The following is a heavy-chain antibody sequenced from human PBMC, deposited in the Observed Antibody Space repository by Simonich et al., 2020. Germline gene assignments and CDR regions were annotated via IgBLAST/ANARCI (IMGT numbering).Heavy chain of an antibody. V-gene: IGHV4-34*01. CDR3: ARPLGIVWAFDI. CDR1: GGAFSGYY. D-gene: IGHD3-16*01. CDR2: INHSGST. Sequence: QVQLQQWGAGLLKPSETLSLTCAVYGGAFSGYYWNWIRQPPGKGLEWIGEINHSGSTNYHPSLQSRVTISVDTSKNQFSLKLSSVTAADTAVYYCARPLGIVWAFDIWGQGTMVTVSS. J-gene: IGHJ3*02.